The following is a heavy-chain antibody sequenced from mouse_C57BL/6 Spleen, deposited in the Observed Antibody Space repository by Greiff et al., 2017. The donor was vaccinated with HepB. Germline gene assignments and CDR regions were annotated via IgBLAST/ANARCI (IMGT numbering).Heavy chain of an antibody. D-gene: IGHD1-1*01. CDR3: ARSGEYYGSSLWYFDV. CDR1: GYSFTSYY. J-gene: IGHJ1*03. Sequence: QVQLQQSGPELVKPGASVKISCKASGYSFTSYYIHWVKQRPGQGLEWIGWIYPGSGNTKYNEKFKGKATLTADTSSSTAYMQLSSLTSEDSAVYYCARSGEYYGSSLWYFDVWGTGTTVTVSS. CDR2: IYPGSGNT. V-gene: IGHV1-66*01.